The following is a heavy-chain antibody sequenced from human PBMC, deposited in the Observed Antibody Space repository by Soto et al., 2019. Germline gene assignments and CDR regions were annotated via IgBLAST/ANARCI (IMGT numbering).Heavy chain of an antibody. Sequence: SETLSLTCTVSGGSISSSSYYWGWIRQPPGKGLEWIGSIYYSGSTYYNPSLKSRVTISVDTSKNQFSLKLSSVTAADTAVYYCARQQLFSANWFDPWGQGTLVTVSS. CDR3: ARQQLFSANWFDP. V-gene: IGHV4-39*01. CDR1: GGSISSSSYY. D-gene: IGHD6-13*01. CDR2: IYYSGST. J-gene: IGHJ5*02.